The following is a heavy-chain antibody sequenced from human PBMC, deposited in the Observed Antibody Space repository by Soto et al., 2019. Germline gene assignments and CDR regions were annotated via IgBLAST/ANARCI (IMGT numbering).Heavy chain of an antibody. CDR1: GGSISSYY. J-gene: IGHJ5*02. CDR2: IYYSGST. D-gene: IGHD2-2*01. Sequence: SETLSLTCTVSGGSISSYYWSWIRQPPGKGLEWIGYIYYSGSTNYNPSLKSRVTISVDTSKNQFSLKLSSVTAAGTAVYYCARGVIVVVPAAIGNWFDPWGQGTLVTVSS. CDR3: ARGVIVVVPAAIGNWFDP. V-gene: IGHV4-59*01.